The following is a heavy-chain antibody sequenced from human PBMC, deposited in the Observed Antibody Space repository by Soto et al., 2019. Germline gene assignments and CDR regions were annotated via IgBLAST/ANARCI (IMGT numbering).Heavy chain of an antibody. CDR1: GFTFSSYA. CDR3: ANQVIAAASIDY. V-gene: IGHV3-23*01. Sequence: RLSCAASGFTFSSYAMSWVRQAPGKGLEWVSAISGSGGSTYYADSVKGRFTISRDNSKNTLYLQMNSLRAEDTAVYYCANQVIAAASIDYWGQGTLVTVSS. J-gene: IGHJ4*02. D-gene: IGHD6-13*01. CDR2: ISGSGGST.